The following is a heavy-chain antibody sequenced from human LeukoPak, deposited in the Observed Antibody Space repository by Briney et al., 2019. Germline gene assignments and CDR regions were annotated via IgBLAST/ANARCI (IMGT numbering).Heavy chain of an antibody. CDR1: GFTFSRYG. V-gene: IGHV3-30*18. D-gene: IGHD6-13*01. CDR3: AKDGDIGAASYYFDY. CDR2: IADDGRDK. J-gene: IGHJ4*02. Sequence: GGSLRLSCAASGFTFSRYGMHWVRQAPGKGLEGVAVIADDGRDKHYADSVKGRFTISRDNSKNTLYLQMNILRAEDTAVYYCAKDGDIGAASYYFDYWGQGTLVTVSS.